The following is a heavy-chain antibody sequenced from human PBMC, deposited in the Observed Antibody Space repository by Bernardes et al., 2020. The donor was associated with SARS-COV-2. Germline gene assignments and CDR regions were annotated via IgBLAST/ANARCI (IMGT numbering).Heavy chain of an antibody. CDR2: INSDGRTT. V-gene: IGHV3-74*01. J-gene: IGHJ4*02. CDR3: VRGPSDGHGRFEY. CDR1: GFTFSNYW. Sequence: GGSLLLSCAASGFTFSNYWMHWVRQAPGQGLVWVSRINSDGRTTTYADSVKGRFTISRDNTKNTLYLQMNSLRAEDTGVYYCVRGPSDGHGRFEYWGQGTLGTVSS.